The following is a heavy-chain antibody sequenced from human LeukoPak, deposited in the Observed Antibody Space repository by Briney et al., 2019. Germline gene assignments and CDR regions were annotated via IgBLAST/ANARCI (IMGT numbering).Heavy chain of an antibody. J-gene: IGHJ4*02. D-gene: IGHD3-22*01. CDR3: ARDPLLVFNQFDY. CDR2: ISSSSSYI. Sequence: GGSLRLSCAASGFTFSSYSMNWVRQAPGKGLEWVSSISSSSSYIYYADSVKGRFTISRDNTKNSLYLQMNSLRAEDTAVYYCARDPLLVFNQFDYWAREPWSPSPQ. V-gene: IGHV3-21*01. CDR1: GFTFSSYS.